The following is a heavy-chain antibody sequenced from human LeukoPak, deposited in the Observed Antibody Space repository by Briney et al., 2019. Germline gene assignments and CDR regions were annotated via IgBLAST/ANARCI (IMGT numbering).Heavy chain of an antibody. CDR3: EAGEDV. D-gene: IGHD6-25*01. CDR2: IYYDGST. Sequence: PGGSLRLSCAASGFNVSNNYVSWVRQAPGKGLEWISIIYYDGSTFYADSVKGRLTISRDISRNTVYLQMNSLRSEDTAVYYCEAGEDVWGEGTTVAVSS. V-gene: IGHV3-66*02. CDR1: GFNVSNNY. J-gene: IGHJ6*04.